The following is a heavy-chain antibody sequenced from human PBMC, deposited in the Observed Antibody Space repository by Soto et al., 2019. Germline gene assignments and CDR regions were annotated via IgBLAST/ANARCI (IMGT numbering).Heavy chain of an antibody. Sequence: ASVKVSCKASGYTFTSYGISWVRQAPGQGLEWMGWISAYNGNTNYAQKLQGRVTMTTDTSTSTAYMELRSLRSDDTAVYYCARAETSSYCSGGSCYSDYWGQGTLVTVSS. CDR2: ISAYNGNT. CDR1: GYTFTSYG. D-gene: IGHD2-15*01. V-gene: IGHV1-18*01. CDR3: ARAETSSYCSGGSCYSDY. J-gene: IGHJ4*02.